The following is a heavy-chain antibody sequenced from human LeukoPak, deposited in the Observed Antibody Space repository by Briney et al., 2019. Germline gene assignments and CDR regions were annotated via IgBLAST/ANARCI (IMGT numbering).Heavy chain of an antibody. V-gene: IGHV3-30-3*01. Sequence: GRSLRLSCAASGFTFSSYAMHWVRQAPGKGLEWVAVISYDGSNKYYADSVKGRFTISRDNAKNTLYLQMNSLRDEDTAIYYCARAQAVAGTGGFDPWGQGTLVTVSS. D-gene: IGHD6-19*01. CDR1: GFTFSSYA. CDR3: ARAQAVAGTGGFDP. J-gene: IGHJ5*02. CDR2: ISYDGSNK.